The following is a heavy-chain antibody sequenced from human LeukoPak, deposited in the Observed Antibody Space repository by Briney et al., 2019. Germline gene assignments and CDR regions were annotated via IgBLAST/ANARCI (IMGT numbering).Heavy chain of an antibody. J-gene: IGHJ4*02. V-gene: IGHV1-46*02. CDR2: INPSGGST. D-gene: IGHD4-17*01. CDR1: GYTFYSYY. CDR3: ARANYGDMSC. Sequence: ASVKLCCKAPGYTFYSYYMHWMRQAPGQWLEWMGIINPSGGSTSYAQTFQGRVTMTRDTSTSTVYMELSSLRSEDTAVYYCARANYGDMSCWGQGTLVTVSS.